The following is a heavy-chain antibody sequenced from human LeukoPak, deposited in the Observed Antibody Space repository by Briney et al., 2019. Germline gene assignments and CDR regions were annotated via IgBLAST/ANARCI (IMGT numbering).Heavy chain of an antibody. V-gene: IGHV4-39*01. CDR1: GVSISSSNSY. J-gene: IGHJ4*02. CDR3: ARKRGGFGEFDY. D-gene: IGHD3-10*01. CDR2: IYYSGNT. Sequence: SSETLSLTCAVSGVSISSSNSYWGWIRQPPGKGLEWIGSIYYSGNTYYNASLKSRVTISVDTSKNQFSLKVTSVTAADTAVYYCARKRGGFGEFDYWGQGTLVTVSS.